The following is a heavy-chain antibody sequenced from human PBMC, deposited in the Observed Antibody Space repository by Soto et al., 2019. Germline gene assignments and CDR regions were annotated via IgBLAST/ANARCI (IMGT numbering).Heavy chain of an antibody. CDR3: AREGQLGY. J-gene: IGHJ4*02. Sequence: QVQLVQSGAEVQEPGASVKVNYKASGYTFTNYGFSWVRQAPGQGLEWMGWISGYNGNTNYAERLQGRVTMTTDTSTSTAYMELKILRYDDTAVYYCAREGQLGYWGQGTPVTVSS. CDR2: ISGYNGNT. CDR1: GYTFTNYG. D-gene: IGHD6-6*01. V-gene: IGHV1-18*01.